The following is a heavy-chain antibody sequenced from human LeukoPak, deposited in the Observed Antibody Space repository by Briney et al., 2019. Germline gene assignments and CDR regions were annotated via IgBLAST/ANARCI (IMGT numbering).Heavy chain of an antibody. D-gene: IGHD6-19*01. V-gene: IGHV4-59*01. J-gene: IGHJ2*01. CDR3: ARGLRSSGWYGHWYCDL. CDR2: IYYSGST. Sequence: SETLSLTCTVSGGSISSYYWSWIRQPPGKGREWIGYIYYSGSTTYNPSFKSRVPISVDTPKKQFSLKLSSVTAADTAVYYCARGLRSSGWYGHWYCDLWGRGPVVTVSS. CDR1: GGSISSYY.